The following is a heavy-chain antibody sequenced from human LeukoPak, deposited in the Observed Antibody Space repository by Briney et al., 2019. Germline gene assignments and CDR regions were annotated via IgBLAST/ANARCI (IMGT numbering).Heavy chain of an antibody. V-gene: IGHV3-21*01. CDR1: GFTFSSYS. D-gene: IGHD5-18*01. J-gene: IGHJ4*02. Sequence: GGSLRLSCAASGFTFSSYSMNWVRQAPGKGLEWVSSISSSSSYIFYADSVKGRFTISRDNAKNSLYLQMNSLRAEDTAVYYCARDRFSYGLDYWGQGTLVTVSS. CDR2: ISSSSSYI. CDR3: ARDRFSYGLDY.